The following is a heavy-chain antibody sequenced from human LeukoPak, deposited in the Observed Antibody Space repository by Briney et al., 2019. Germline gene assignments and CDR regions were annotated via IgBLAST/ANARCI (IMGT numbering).Heavy chain of an antibody. CDR2: IRFDGSTQ. CDR1: GFTFSNYG. CDR3: AKEGGDGSPFDY. D-gene: IGHD5-24*01. V-gene: IGHV3-30*02. J-gene: IGHJ4*02. Sequence: GGSLRLSCAASGFTFSNYGMHWVRHSPDKRLEWVTFIRFDGSTQYYADSVKGRFTISRDNSKDTLYLQMSSLRLEDTGVYYCAKEGGDGSPFDYWGQGILVTVSS.